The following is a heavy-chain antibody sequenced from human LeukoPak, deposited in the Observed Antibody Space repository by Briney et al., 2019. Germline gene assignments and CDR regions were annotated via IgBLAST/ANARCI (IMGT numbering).Heavy chain of an antibody. CDR2: INPSGGST. CDR3: ARDLRLYDFWSGYYFHYYYYYGMDV. D-gene: IGHD3-3*01. Sequence: ASVKVSCKASGYTFTSYYMHWVRRAPGQGLEWMGIINPSGGSTSYAQKFQGRVTMTRDTSTSTVYMELSSLRSEDTAVYYCARDLRLYDFWSGYYFHYYYYYGMDVWGQGTTVTVSS. CDR1: GYTFTSYY. V-gene: IGHV1-46*01. J-gene: IGHJ6*02.